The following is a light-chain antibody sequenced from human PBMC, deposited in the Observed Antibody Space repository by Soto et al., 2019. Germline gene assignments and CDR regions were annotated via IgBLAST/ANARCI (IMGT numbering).Light chain of an antibody. CDR3: LTSDSILRAYV. J-gene: IGLJ1*01. Sequence: QSVLTQPPSVSAAPGQKVTISCSGSSPHNGKNYVSWYQQLPGTAPKLLIYDNNKRTSGIHDRFSGFKSGTSATLGITVLQTGAVADYHYLTSDSILRAYVFGT. CDR2: DNN. V-gene: IGLV1-51*01. CDR1: SPHNGKNY.